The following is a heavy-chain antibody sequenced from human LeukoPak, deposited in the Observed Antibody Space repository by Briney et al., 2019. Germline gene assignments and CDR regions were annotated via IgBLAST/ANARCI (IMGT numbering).Heavy chain of an antibody. CDR2: ISGSGDNT. D-gene: IGHD3-22*01. CDR3: AKGSYYDSSGSFYFDY. J-gene: IGHJ4*02. Sequence: GSLRLSCAASXFTFSSYAMSWVRQAPGKGLEWVSGISGSGDNTYYADSVKGRFTISRDNSKNTLYVQVNSLGTEDTAAYYCAKGSYYDSSGSFYFDYWGQGTLVTVSS. V-gene: IGHV3-23*01. CDR1: XFTFSSYA.